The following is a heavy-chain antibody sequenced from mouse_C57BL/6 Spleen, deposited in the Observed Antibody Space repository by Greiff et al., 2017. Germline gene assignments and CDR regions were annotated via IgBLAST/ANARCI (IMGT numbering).Heavy chain of an antibody. Sequence: VKLMESGAELARPGASVKMSCKASGYTFTSYTMHWVKQRPGQGLEWIGYINPSSGYTKYNQKFKDKATLTADKSSSTAYMQLSSLTSEDSAVYYCARDYGSTFDYWGQGTTLTVSS. CDR2: INPSSGYT. CDR3: ARDYGSTFDY. CDR1: GYTFTSYT. J-gene: IGHJ2*01. D-gene: IGHD1-1*01. V-gene: IGHV1-4*01.